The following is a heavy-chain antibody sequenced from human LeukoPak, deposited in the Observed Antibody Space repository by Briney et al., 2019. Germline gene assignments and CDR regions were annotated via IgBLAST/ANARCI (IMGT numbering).Heavy chain of an antibody. CDR2: IRYDGSNK. V-gene: IGHV3-30*02. CDR3: AKEYYYDSDESVMDAFDI. Sequence: PGGSLRLSCAASGFTFSSYGMHWVRQAPGKGLEWVAFIRYDGSNKYYADSVKGRFTISRDNSKNTLYLQMNSLRAEDTAVYYCAKEYYYDSDESVMDAFDIWGQGTMVTVSS. D-gene: IGHD3-22*01. CDR1: GFTFSSYG. J-gene: IGHJ3*02.